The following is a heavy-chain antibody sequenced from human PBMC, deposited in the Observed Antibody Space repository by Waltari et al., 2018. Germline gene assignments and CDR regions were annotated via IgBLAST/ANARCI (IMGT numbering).Heavy chain of an antibody. V-gene: IGHV4-30-4*08. CDR1: GGSTRSGGYY. CDR3: ARGTHGFDP. J-gene: IGHJ5*02. Sequence: QVQLQGSGPGLVEPSQTLALTCTVFGGSTRSGGYYWGWIRQPPGKGLEWIGFIYHSGNTHDNPSLKSRITMSVDTSKNQFSLNLNSVNAADTAVYYCARGTHGFDPWGQGTLVTVSS. CDR2: IYHSGNT.